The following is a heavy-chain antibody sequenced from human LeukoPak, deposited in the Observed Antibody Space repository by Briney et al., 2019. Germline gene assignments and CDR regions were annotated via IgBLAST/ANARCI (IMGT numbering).Heavy chain of an antibody. D-gene: IGHD3-10*01. CDR2: ISYDGNDK. CDR3: AMDEPGSYSPSDY. J-gene: IGHJ4*02. Sequence: GGSLRLSCAASGFTFRNYAMHWVRQAPGKGLEWVAFISYDGNDKYYADSVKGRFTISRDNSKNTLYLQMNSLRAEDTAVYYCAMDEPGSYSPSDYWGQGTLVTVSS. V-gene: IGHV3-30*03. CDR1: GFTFRNYA.